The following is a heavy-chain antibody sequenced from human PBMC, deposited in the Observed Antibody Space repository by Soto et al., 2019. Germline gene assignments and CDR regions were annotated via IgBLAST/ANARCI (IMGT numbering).Heavy chain of an antibody. D-gene: IGHD3-10*01. Sequence: GGSLRLSCAASGFTFSSYSMNWVRQAPGKGLEWVSYISSSSSTIYYADSVKGRFTISRDNAKNSLYLQMNSLRDEDTAVYYCAREXDHDLWFGEPHVAGMDVWGQGTTVTVSS. CDR3: AREXDHDLWFGEPHVAGMDV. CDR1: GFTFSSYS. V-gene: IGHV3-48*02. CDR2: ISSSSSTI. J-gene: IGHJ6*02.